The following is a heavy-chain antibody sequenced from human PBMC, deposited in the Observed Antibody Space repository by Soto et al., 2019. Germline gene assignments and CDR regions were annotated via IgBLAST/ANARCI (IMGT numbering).Heavy chain of an antibody. V-gene: IGHV3-23*01. CDR1: GFTFSNYV. J-gene: IGHJ4*02. D-gene: IGHD6-13*01. CDR3: AKDQGSSWYEIDY. Sequence: EVQLLESGGGLVQPGGSLRLSCAASGFTFSNYVVTWVRQAPGKGLEWVSTISGSGGSTYYADSVKGRFTISRDNSKNTLYLQMNSPRAEDTAVYYCAKDQGSSWYEIDYWGQGTLVTVSS. CDR2: ISGSGGST.